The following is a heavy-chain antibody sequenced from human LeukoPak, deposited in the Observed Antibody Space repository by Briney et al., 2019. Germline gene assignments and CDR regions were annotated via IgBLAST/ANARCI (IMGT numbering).Heavy chain of an antibody. CDR2: IYYSGST. CDR3: ATVVAEPYNWFDP. D-gene: IGHD5-12*01. CDR1: GGSISSSSYS. Sequence: SETLSLTCTVSGGSISSSSYSWGWIRQPPGKGLEWIGSIYYSGSTYYNPSLKSRVTISVDTSKNQFSLKLSSVTAADTAVYYCATVVAEPYNWFDPWGQGTLVTVSS. V-gene: IGHV4-39*07. J-gene: IGHJ5*02.